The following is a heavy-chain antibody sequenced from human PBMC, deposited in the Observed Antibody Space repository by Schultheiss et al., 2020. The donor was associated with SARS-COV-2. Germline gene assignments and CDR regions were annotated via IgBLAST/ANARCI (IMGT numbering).Heavy chain of an antibody. V-gene: IGHV3-73*01. CDR3: AKVHYHSGSSFFDY. CDR1: GFTFSNAW. D-gene: IGHD1-26*01. CDR2: IRSKANSYAT. Sequence: GGSLRLSCAASGFTFSNAWMSWVRQAPGKGLEWVGRIRSKANSYATAYAASVKGRFTISRDNSKNTLYLQMNSLRAEDTAVYYCAKVHYHSGSSFFDYWGQGTLVTVSS. J-gene: IGHJ4*02.